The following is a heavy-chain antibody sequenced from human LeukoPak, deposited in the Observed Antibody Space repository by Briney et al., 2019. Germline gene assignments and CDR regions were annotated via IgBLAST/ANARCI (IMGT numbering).Heavy chain of an antibody. CDR2: VNPNSGGT. CDR3: AILTLAYCGGDCPRVDY. Sequence: ASVKVSCKASGYTFTGYYMHWVRQAPGQGLEWMGWVNPNSGGTNYAQKFQGWVTMTRDTSISTAYIELSRLRSDDTAVYYCAILTLAYCGGDCPRVDYWGQGTLVTVSS. D-gene: IGHD2-21*01. CDR1: GYTFTGYY. V-gene: IGHV1-2*04. J-gene: IGHJ4*02.